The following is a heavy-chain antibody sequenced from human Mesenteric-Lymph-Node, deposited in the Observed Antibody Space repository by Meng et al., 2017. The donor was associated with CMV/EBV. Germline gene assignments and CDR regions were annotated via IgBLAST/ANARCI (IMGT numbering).Heavy chain of an antibody. V-gene: IGHV1-69*05. CDR1: GGTFTSYA. D-gene: IGHD5-24*01. Sequence: SVKVSCKASGGTFTSYAVRWVRQAPGQGLEWMGGVIPVLDTIKYAQKFQDRVRITTDESTTTAYMELRNLRSEDTAMYYCAKDPPAGYINPYFNYGMDVWGQGTMVTVSS. J-gene: IGHJ6*02. CDR2: VIPVLDTI. CDR3: AKDPPAGYINPYFNYGMDV.